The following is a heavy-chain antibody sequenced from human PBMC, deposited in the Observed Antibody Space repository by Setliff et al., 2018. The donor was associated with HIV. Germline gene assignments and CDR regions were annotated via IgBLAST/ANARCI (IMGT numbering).Heavy chain of an antibody. D-gene: IGHD3-10*01. Sequence: GASVKVSCKASGYIFTMYTMYWVRQAPGQRLEWMGRINTVNGNTKYSQNFQGRVTITRDTSANTANMELRSLRSDDTAVYYCALMVRGVTNYFDYWGQGTLVTVSS. J-gene: IGHJ4*02. CDR2: INTVNGNT. CDR1: GYIFTMYT. CDR3: ALMVRGVTNYFDY. V-gene: IGHV1-3*04.